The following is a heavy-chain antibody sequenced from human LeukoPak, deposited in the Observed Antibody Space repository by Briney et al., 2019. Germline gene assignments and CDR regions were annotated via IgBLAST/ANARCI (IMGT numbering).Heavy chain of an antibody. D-gene: IGHD5-24*01. V-gene: IGHV5-51*01. Sequence: GESPKICCKGSGDGFTTDWSCWVRQIPVKGPELVGIIYPGACFTRYSPSFQGQVSISDEKSISTAYLQWSSLKASDTALYYCASRKKGMATAGFDYWGQGTLVTVSS. CDR2: IYPGACFT. J-gene: IGHJ4*02. CDR1: GDGFTTDW. CDR3: ASRKKGMATAGFDY.